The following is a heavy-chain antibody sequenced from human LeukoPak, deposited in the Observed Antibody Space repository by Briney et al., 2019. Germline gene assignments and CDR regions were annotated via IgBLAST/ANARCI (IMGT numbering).Heavy chain of an antibody. CDR2: IDSGGGST. Sequence: GGSLRLSCVASEYTFSNYAMSWVRQAPGKGLEWVSSIDSGGGSTYYADSVKGRFTISRDNSKNTLYLQMNSLRPDDTAVYYCTGRIDYWGQGTLVTVSS. CDR1: EYTFSNYA. V-gene: IGHV3-23*01. D-gene: IGHD1-14*01. J-gene: IGHJ4*02. CDR3: TGRIDY.